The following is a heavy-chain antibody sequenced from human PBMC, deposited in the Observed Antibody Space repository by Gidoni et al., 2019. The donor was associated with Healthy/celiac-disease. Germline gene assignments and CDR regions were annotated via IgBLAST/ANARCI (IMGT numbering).Heavy chain of an antibody. CDR2: IYYSGST. CDR1: GGSISSSSYY. Sequence: QLQLQESGPGLVKPSETLSLTCTVSGGSISSSSYYWGWIRQPPGKGLEWIGSIYYSGSTYYTPSLKSRVTISVDTSKNQFSLKLSSVTAAETAVYYCARHMSPQAIWDLLDYWGQGTLVTVSS. CDR3: ARHMSPQAIWDLLDY. D-gene: IGHD1-26*01. J-gene: IGHJ4*02. V-gene: IGHV4-39*01.